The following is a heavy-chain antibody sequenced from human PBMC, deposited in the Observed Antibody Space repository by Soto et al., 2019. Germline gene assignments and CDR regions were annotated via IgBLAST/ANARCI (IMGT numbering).Heavy chain of an antibody. CDR3: AADLVSWSDGSGSYPPDY. V-gene: IGHV1-58*01. CDR1: GFTFTSSA. J-gene: IGHJ4*02. CDR2: IVVGSGNT. D-gene: IGHD3-10*01. Sequence: QMQLVQSGPEVKKPGTSVKVSCKASGFTFTSSAVQWVRQARGQRLEWIGWIVVGSGNTNYAQKFQERVTITRGMSTSTAYIELSRLRSEDTAVYYCAADLVSWSDGSGSYPPDYWGQGTLVTVSS.